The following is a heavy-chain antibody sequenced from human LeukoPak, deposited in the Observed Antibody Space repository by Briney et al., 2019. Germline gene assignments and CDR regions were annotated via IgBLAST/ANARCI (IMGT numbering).Heavy chain of an antibody. CDR2: ISGSGGST. Sequence: GGSLRFSCAASGFTFSSYAMSWVRQAPGKGLEWVSAISGSGGSTYYADSVKGRFTISRDNSKNTLYLQMNSLRAEDTAVYYCAKVRWYDVLEDGMDVWGKGTTVTVSS. CDR3: AKVRWYDVLEDGMDV. J-gene: IGHJ6*04. CDR1: GFTFSSYA. V-gene: IGHV3-23*01. D-gene: IGHD3-3*01.